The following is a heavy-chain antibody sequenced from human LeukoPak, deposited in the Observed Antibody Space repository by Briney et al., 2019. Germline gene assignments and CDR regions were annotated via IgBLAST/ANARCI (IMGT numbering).Heavy chain of an antibody. Sequence: GGSLRLSCAASGFTFSSYAMSWVRQAPGKGLEWVSAISGSGGSTYYADSVKGRFTISRDNSKNTLYLQMNSLRAEDTAVYYCAKDPAPYSGSCHFDYWGQGTLVTVSS. D-gene: IGHD6-13*01. CDR3: AKDPAPYSGSCHFDY. CDR1: GFTFSSYA. J-gene: IGHJ4*02. CDR2: ISGSGGST. V-gene: IGHV3-23*01.